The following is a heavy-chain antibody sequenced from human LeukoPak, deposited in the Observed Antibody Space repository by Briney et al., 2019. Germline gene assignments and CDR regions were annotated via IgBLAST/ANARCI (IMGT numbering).Heavy chain of an antibody. V-gene: IGHV3-20*04. D-gene: IGHD2-21*02. CDR2: INWNGGST. CDR1: GFTFDDYG. Sequence: GGSLRLSCAASGFTFDDYGMSWVRQAPGKGLEWVSGINWNGGSTGYADSVKGRFTVSRDNAKNTLYLQMNSLRAEDTAVYYCAKGGDLAYCGGDCYSTDYYYMDVWGKGTTVTISS. J-gene: IGHJ6*03. CDR3: AKGGDLAYCGGDCYSTDYYYMDV.